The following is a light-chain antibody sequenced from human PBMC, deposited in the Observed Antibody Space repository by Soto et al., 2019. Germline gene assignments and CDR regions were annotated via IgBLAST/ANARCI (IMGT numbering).Light chain of an antibody. CDR3: ETWDNNILV. CDR2: LEVSGSY. J-gene: IGLJ2*01. Sequence: QSVLTQSSSASASLGSSVKLTCTLSSGHSSYIIAWHQQQPGKAPRYLMKLEVSGSYNKGGGVPDRFSGSSSGADRYLTISNLQFEDEADYYCETWDNNILVFGGGTKLTVL. CDR1: SGHSSYI. V-gene: IGLV4-60*02.